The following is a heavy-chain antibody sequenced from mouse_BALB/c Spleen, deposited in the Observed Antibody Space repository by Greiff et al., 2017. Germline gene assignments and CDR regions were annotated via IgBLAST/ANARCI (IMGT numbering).Heavy chain of an antibody. CDR3: ARGNYGYEAY. CDR2: INSNGGST. CDR1: GFTFSSYG. J-gene: IGHJ3*01. D-gene: IGHD1-2*01. V-gene: IGHV5-6-3*01. Sequence: EVKLVESGGGLVQPGGSLKLSCAASGFTFSSYGMSWVRQTPDKRLELVATINSNGGSTYYPDSVKGRFAISRDNAKNTLYLQMSSLKSEDTAMYYCARGNYGYEAYWGQGTLVTVSA.